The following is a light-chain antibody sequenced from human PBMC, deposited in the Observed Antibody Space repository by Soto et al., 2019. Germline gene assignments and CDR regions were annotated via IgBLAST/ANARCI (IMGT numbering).Light chain of an antibody. CDR2: AAS. Sequence: DIQMTQSPSSLSASVGDRVTITCRASQGIRNDLGWYHQKPGKAPKRLIYAASSLQSGVPSRFSGSGACTKFTLTVSSLQPDDFATDYGLHHNSYPPTFGQGTKVEIK. CDR1: QGIRND. V-gene: IGKV1-17*01. J-gene: IGKJ1*01. CDR3: LHHNSYPPT.